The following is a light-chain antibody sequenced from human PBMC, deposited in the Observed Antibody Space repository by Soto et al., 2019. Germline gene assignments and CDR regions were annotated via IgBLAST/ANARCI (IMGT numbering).Light chain of an antibody. J-gene: IGLJ1*01. CDR3: SSYTSSSTLGV. V-gene: IGLV2-14*01. CDR2: DVS. CDR1: SSDVGGYNY. Sequence: QSVLTQPASVSGSPGQSITISCTGTSSDVGGYNYVSWYQQHPGKAPKLMIYDVSNRPSGVSNRFSGSKSGKTASLTISGLQAEDEADYYCSSYTSSSTLGVFGTGTKVTVL.